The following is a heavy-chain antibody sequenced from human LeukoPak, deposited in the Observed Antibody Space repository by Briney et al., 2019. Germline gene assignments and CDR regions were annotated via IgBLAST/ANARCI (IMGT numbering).Heavy chain of an antibody. J-gene: IGHJ3*02. CDR1: GFTFSSYS. D-gene: IGHD1-7*01. Sequence: PGGSLRLSCAASGFTFSSYSMNWVRQAPGKGLEWVSSISSSSSYIYYTDSVKGRFTISRDNAKNSLYLQMNSLRAEDTAVYYCARDRGELHAFDIWGQGTMVTVSS. CDR3: ARDRGELHAFDI. CDR2: ISSSSSYI. V-gene: IGHV3-21*01.